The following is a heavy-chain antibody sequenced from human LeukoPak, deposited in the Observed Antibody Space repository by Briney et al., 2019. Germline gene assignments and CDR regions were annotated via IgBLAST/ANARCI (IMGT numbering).Heavy chain of an antibody. J-gene: IGHJ4*02. D-gene: IGHD1-26*01. CDR2: ISAYNGNT. V-gene: IGHV1-18*01. CDR1: GYTFTSYG. CDR3: ARDRGPWSGSPRNDY. Sequence: ASVKVSCKASGYTFTSYGISWVRQAPGQGLEWMGWISAYNGNTNYAQKLQGRVTMTTDTSTGTAYMELRSLRSDDTAVYYCARDRGPWSGSPRNDYWGQGTLVTVSS.